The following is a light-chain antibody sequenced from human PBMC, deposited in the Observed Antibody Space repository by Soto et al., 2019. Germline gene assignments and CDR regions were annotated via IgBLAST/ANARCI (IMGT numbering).Light chain of an antibody. V-gene: IGKV3-15*01. CDR1: QNILST. J-gene: IGKJ5*01. CDR2: GAS. Sequence: EIVLTQSPGTLSLSPGERATLSCRASQNILSTLAWYQQKPGQAPRLLIYGASTRATGIPARFSGSGSGTEFTLTISSLQSEDFEIYYCQQYNNWPITFGQGTRLEI. CDR3: QQYNNWPIT.